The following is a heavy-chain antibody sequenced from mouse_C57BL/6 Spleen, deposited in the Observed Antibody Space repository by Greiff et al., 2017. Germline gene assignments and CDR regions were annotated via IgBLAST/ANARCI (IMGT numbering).Heavy chain of an antibody. Sequence: QVQLQQPGAELVKPGASVKLSCKASGYTFTSYWLTWVKQRPGQGLEWIGDIYTGSGSTNYNEKFKSKDTLTVDTSSSTAYMQLSSLTSEDSAVYYCARCDDYDGDDYAMDDWGQGTSVTGSS. CDR1: GYTFTSYW. CDR3: ARCDDYDGDDYAMDD. D-gene: IGHD2-4*01. J-gene: IGHJ4*01. CDR2: IYTGSGST. V-gene: IGHV1-55*01.